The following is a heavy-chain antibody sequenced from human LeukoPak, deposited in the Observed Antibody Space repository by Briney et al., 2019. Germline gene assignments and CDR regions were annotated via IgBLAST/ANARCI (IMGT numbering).Heavy chain of an antibody. CDR3: ARYGVYGSGSHLDY. V-gene: IGHV4-39*07. CDR1: GGSVSSSSYY. Sequence: SETLSLTCTVSGGSVSSSSYYWGWIRQPPGKGLEWIGGIYYSGSTYYNPSLKSRVTISVDTSKNQFSLKLSSVTAADTAVYYCARYGVYGSGSHLDYWGQGTLVTVSS. CDR2: IYYSGST. D-gene: IGHD3-10*01. J-gene: IGHJ4*02.